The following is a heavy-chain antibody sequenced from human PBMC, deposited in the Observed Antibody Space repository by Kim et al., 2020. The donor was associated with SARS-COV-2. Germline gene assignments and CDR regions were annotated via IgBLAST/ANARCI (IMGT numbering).Heavy chain of an antibody. CDR3: ARDRPGIAAADDAFDI. V-gene: IGHV4-59*01. D-gene: IGHD6-13*01. J-gene: IGHJ3*02. Sequence: SRKSRVTISVDTSKNQCSLKLSSVTAADTAVYYCARDRPGIAAADDAFDIWGQGTMVTVSS.